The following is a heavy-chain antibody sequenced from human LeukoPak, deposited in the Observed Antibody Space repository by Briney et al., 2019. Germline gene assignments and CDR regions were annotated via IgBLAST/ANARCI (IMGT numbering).Heavy chain of an antibody. V-gene: IGHV3-23*01. CDR3: ARVRWGGLYYFDY. Sequence: GGSLRLSCAASGFTFSSYGMSWVRQAPGKGLEWVSAISGSGGSTYYADSVKGRFTISRDNAKNTLYLQMNSLRAEDTAVYYCARVRWGGLYYFDYWGQGTLVTVSS. D-gene: IGHD3-16*01. CDR2: ISGSGGST. J-gene: IGHJ4*02. CDR1: GFTFSSYG.